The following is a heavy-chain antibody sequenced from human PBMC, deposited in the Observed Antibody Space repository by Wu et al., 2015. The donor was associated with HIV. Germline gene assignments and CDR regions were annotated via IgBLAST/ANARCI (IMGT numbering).Heavy chain of an antibody. Sequence: QVHLVQSGAEVKKPRSSVKVSCKASGDTFSTSAISWVRQAPGQGLEWMGGIIPIFGTANYAQKFQGRVTITTDESTSTAYMELSSLRSEDTAVYYCARHTTGAAGTYYYYGMDVWGQGTTVTVSS. V-gene: IGHV1-69*05. CDR3: ARHTTGAAGTYYYYGMDV. CDR2: IIPIFGTA. CDR1: GDTFSTSA. J-gene: IGHJ6*02. D-gene: IGHD6-13*01.